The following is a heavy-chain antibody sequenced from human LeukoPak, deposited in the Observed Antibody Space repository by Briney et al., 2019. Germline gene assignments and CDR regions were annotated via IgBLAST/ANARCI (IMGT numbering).Heavy chain of an antibody. CDR2: INSDGSIT. J-gene: IGHJ4*02. CDR3: AKVIGFGELIPIDY. V-gene: IGHV3-74*01. D-gene: IGHD3-10*01. Sequence: GGSLRLSCAASGFTFSSYWMHWVRQAPGKGLVWVSRINSDGSITTYADSVKGRFTISRDNAKNTLYLQMNSLRTEDTAVYYCAKVIGFGELIPIDYWGQGTLVTVSS. CDR1: GFTFSSYW.